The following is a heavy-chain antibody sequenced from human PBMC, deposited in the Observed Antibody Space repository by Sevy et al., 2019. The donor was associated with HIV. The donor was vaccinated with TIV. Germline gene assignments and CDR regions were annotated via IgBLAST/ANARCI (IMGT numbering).Heavy chain of an antibody. CDR3: AKDKGYCTNAVCYTSYYYYGMDV. J-gene: IGHJ6*02. CDR1: GFTFDDYA. D-gene: IGHD2-8*01. Sequence: GGSLRLSCAASGFTFDDYAMHWVRRAPGKGLEWVSDRSWNSGSIGYADSVKGRFTISRDNAKNSLYLQMNSLRAEDMALYYCAKDKGYCTNAVCYTSYYYYGMDVWGQGTTVTVSS. CDR2: RSWNSGSI. V-gene: IGHV3-9*03.